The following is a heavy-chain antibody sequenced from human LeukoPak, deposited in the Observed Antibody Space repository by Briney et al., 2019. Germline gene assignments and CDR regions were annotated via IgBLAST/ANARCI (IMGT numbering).Heavy chain of an antibody. CDR2: IYYSGST. V-gene: IGHV4-39*01. Sequence: SETLSLTCTVSGGSISSSSYYWGWIRQPPGKGLEWIGSIYYSGSTYYSPSLKSRVTISVDTSKSQFSLKLGSVTAADTAVYYCARHVTGGRWYSGNYPEARNWGQGALVTVSS. CDR1: GGSISSSSYY. D-gene: IGHD1-26*01. CDR3: ARHVTGGRWYSGNYPEARN. J-gene: IGHJ4*02.